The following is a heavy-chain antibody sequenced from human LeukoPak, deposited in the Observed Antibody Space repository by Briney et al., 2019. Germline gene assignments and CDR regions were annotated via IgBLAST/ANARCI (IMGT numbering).Heavy chain of an antibody. D-gene: IGHD3-22*01. J-gene: IGHJ4*02. V-gene: IGHV3-30-3*01. CDR2: ISYDGGSK. Sequence: PGGSLRLSCAASGFSFSNYAMHWVRQAPGNGLEWVAVISYDGGSKYYADSVKGRFTISRDNSKNTLYLQMNSLRTEDTAVYYCARPWVEAYYYDSSGYYPFDYWGQGTLVTVSS. CDR3: ARPWVEAYYYDSSGYYPFDY. CDR1: GFSFSNYA.